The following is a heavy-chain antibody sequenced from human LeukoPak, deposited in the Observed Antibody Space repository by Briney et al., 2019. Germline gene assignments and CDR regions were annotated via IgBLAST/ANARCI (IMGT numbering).Heavy chain of an antibody. Sequence: PSETLSLTCTVSGGSISSYYWSWIRQPPGKGLEWIGYIYYSGSTNYNPSLKSRVTISVDTSKIQFSLKLSSVTAADTAVYYCARGYYYDSSGYFDAFDIWGQGTMVTVSS. CDR2: IYYSGST. V-gene: IGHV4-59*01. CDR3: ARGYYYDSSGYFDAFDI. D-gene: IGHD3-22*01. J-gene: IGHJ3*02. CDR1: GGSISSYY.